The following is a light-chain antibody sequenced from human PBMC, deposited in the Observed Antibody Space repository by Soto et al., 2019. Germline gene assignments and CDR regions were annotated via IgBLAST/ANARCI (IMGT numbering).Light chain of an antibody. Sequence: EIVLTQSPATLSLSPGERATLSCRASQSVRSNSLAWYQQKPGQAPRLLIYGESNRATGIPDRFSGSGSGTDFTITINRLEPEDFAVYCCQHYGESPTFGQGTKVDIK. CDR3: QHYGESPT. CDR1: QSVRSNS. CDR2: GES. J-gene: IGKJ1*01. V-gene: IGKV3-20*01.